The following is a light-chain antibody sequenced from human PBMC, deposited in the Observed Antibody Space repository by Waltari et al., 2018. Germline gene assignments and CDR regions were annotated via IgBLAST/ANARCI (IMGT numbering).Light chain of an antibody. Sequence: DVVMTQSPLSLPVTPGQAASISCKSSQSLVHSDGNTHLNWFQQRPGQSPRRLIYRVSNRDSGVPDRFSGSGSGTDFTLKISRVEAEDVGVYYCMQGTHWPYTSGQGTKLDIK. CDR1: QSLVHSDGNTH. J-gene: IGKJ2*01. V-gene: IGKV2-30*02. CDR3: MQGTHWPYT. CDR2: RVS.